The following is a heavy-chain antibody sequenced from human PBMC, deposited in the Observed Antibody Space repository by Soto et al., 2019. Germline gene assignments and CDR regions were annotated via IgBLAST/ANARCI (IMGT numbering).Heavy chain of an antibody. J-gene: IGHJ4*02. CDR1: GGTYSSYA. CDR2: IIPIFGTA. CDR3: ARDLFPDNSGYDAQALRY. D-gene: IGHD5-12*01. V-gene: IGHV1-69*13. Sequence: ASVKVSCKDSGGTYSSYAISWVRQAPGQGLEWMGGIIPIFGTASYAQKFQGRVTITADESTSTAYMELSSLRSEDTAVYYCARDLFPDNSGYDAQALRYWGQGTLVTVS.